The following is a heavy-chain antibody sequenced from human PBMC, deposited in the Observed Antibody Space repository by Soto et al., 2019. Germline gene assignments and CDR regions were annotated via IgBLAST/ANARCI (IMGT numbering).Heavy chain of an antibody. CDR3: ARQSVGPYGSGSYFDY. V-gene: IGHV4-59*08. D-gene: IGHD3-10*01. Sequence: QVQLQESGPGLVKPSETLSLTCTVSGGSISSYYWRWIRQPPGKGLEWIGYIYYSGSTNYNPSLKSRVTIAVDTSKNQFSLELSSVTAADTAVYYCARQSVGPYGSGSYFDYWGQGTLVTVSS. CDR2: IYYSGST. CDR1: GGSISSYY. J-gene: IGHJ4*02.